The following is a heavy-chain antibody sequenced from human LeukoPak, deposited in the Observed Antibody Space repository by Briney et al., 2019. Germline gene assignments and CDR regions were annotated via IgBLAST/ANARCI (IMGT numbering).Heavy chain of an antibody. CDR1: GFTFSSYS. Sequence: PGGSLRLSCAASGFTFSSYSMNWVRQAPGKGLEWVSAISGSGGSTYYADSVKGRFTISRDNSKNTLYLQMNSLRAEDTAAYYCAKGGGYEAQYYYYYMDVWGKGTTVTISS. CDR3: AKGGGYEAQYYYYYMDV. J-gene: IGHJ6*03. V-gene: IGHV3-23*01. CDR2: ISGSGGST. D-gene: IGHD5-12*01.